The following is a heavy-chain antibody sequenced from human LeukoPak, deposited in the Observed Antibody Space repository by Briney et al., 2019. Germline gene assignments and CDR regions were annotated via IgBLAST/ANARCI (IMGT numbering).Heavy chain of an antibody. CDR1: GYTFTSYD. CDR2: MNPNSGNT. Sequence: ASVKVSCKASGYTFTSYDINWVRQATGQGLEWMGWMNPNSGNTGYAQKFQGRVTITRNTSISTAYMELSSLRSEDTAVYYCARLGHYYDSSGYPTNLYNWSDPWGQGTLVTVSS. V-gene: IGHV1-8*03. CDR3: ARLGHYYDSSGYPTNLYNWSDP. J-gene: IGHJ5*02. D-gene: IGHD3-22*01.